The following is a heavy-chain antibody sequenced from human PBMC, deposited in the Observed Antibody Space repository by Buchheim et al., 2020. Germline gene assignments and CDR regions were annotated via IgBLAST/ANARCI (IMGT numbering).Heavy chain of an antibody. CDR3: ARGGPPFALDI. CDR2: LNGDGSST. V-gene: IGHV3-74*01. CDR1: GFTFSSYW. Sequence: EVYLVESGGGLVQPGGSLRLSCSASGFTFSSYWMHWVRQDPGKGLVWVSGLNGDGSSTIYAASVKGRFTISRDNGNNTLYLKMNSLRVEDAALYYCARGGPPFALDIWGQGT. J-gene: IGHJ3*02. D-gene: IGHD3-16*01.